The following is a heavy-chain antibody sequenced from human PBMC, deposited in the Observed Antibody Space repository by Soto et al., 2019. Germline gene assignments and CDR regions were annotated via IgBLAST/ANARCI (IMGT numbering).Heavy chain of an antibody. CDR3: ARGPLRNWFDP. CDR2: INAGNGNT. Sequence: ASVKVSCKASGYTFTSYAMHWVRQAPGQRLEWMGWINAGNGNTKYSQKFQGRVTITKNTSASTAYMELSSLRSEDTAVYYCARGPLRNWFDPWGQGTLVTVST. J-gene: IGHJ5*02. V-gene: IGHV1-3*01. CDR1: GYTFTSYA. D-gene: IGHD5-12*01.